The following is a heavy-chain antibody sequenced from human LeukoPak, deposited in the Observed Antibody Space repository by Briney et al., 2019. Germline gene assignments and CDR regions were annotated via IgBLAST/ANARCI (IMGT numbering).Heavy chain of an antibody. J-gene: IGHJ4*02. Sequence: SETLSLTCTVSGGSISSNSYDWGWIRQPPGQGLEWIGSIYYSGSTYCNPSLKSRVTISVDTSKNQFSLKLSSVTAADTAVYYCARQLGDILTGYLYYFDYWGQGTLVTVSS. CDR2: IYYSGST. V-gene: IGHV4-39*01. CDR1: GGSISSNSYD. CDR3: ARQLGDILTGYLYYFDY. D-gene: IGHD3-9*01.